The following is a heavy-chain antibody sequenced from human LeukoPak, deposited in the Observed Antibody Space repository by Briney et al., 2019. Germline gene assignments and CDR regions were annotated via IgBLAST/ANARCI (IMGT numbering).Heavy chain of an antibody. V-gene: IGHV4-39*01. D-gene: IGHD2-15*01. J-gene: IGHJ3*02. CDR1: GGSISSSYYY. CDR3: ARHCCSGPAKRVFDI. CDR2: IYYSGST. Sequence: SETLSLTCTVSGGSISSSYYYWGWIRQPPGKGLEWIGSIYYSGSTYYNPSLKSRVTISVDTSKNQFSLKLRSVTAADTAVYHCARHCCSGPAKRVFDIWGQGTMVTVSS.